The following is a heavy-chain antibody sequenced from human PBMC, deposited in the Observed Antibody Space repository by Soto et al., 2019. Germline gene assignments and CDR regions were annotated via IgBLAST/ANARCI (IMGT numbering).Heavy chain of an antibody. CDR3: AGVWATITYWYFAY. V-gene: IGHV3-48*03. CDR2: ISSSGSTI. Sequence: EVQLVESGGGLVQPGGSLSLSCAASGFTFSSYEMNWVRQAPGKGLEWVSYISSSGSTIYYADSVKGRFTITRDNAKNSLYRQMNSLRADDTAVYYCAGVWATITYWYFAYWGQETLVTVSS. CDR1: GFTFSSYE. J-gene: IGHJ4*02. D-gene: IGHD5-12*01.